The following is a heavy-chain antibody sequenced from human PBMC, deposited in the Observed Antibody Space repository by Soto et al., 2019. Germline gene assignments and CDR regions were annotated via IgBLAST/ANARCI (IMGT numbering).Heavy chain of an antibody. CDR1: GGTFSTYA. CDR3: ARDGVQVVYKNYVDT. D-gene: IGHD1-7*01. J-gene: IGHJ5*02. CDR2: ILPIFNKT. Sequence: QVQLVQSGADVKKPGSSVRVSCKASGGTFSTYAINWVRQAPGHGLEWMGVILPIFNKTHYAQNFQGRVTIIADKSTSTSYMELSSLRSEYTAVYYWARDGVQVVYKNYVDTWGPGTLVTVSS. V-gene: IGHV1-69*06.